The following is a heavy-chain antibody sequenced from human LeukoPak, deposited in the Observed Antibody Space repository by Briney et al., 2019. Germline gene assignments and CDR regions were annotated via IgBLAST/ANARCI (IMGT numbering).Heavy chain of an antibody. CDR2: INAGNGNT. Sequence: ASVKVSCKASGYTFTSYAMHWVRQAPGQRLEWMGWINAGNGNTKYSQKFQGRVTITRNTSISTAYMELSSLRSEDTAVYYCARRARSSWSVRSYFDYWGQGTLVTVSS. J-gene: IGHJ4*02. CDR1: GYTFTSYA. V-gene: IGHV1-3*01. D-gene: IGHD6-13*01. CDR3: ARRARSSWSVRSYFDY.